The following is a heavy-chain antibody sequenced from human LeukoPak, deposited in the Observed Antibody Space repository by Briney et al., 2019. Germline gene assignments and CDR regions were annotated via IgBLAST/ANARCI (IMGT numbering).Heavy chain of an antibody. Sequence: GGALGLFWAASGFTFSSYGMQWVGQAAGKGLGGVAVISYGGSNKYSAHPVTGRFTIPRDNSKHTLSLQMHSLRAEHPAVYYCAKTREQVIIHDGMDVWGQGTTVTVSS. J-gene: IGHJ6*02. D-gene: IGHD3-3*01. CDR1: GFTFSSYG. V-gene: IGHV3-30*18. CDR3: AKTREQVIIHDGMDV. CDR2: ISYGGSNK.